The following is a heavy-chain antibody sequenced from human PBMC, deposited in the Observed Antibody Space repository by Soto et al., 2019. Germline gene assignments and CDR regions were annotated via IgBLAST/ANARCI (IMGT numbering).Heavy chain of an antibody. CDR1: GGTFSSYA. Sequence: QVQLVQSGAEVKKPGSSVKVSCKASGGTFSSYAISWVRQAPGQGLEWMGGIIPIFGTANYAQKFQGRVTITADESTSTAYMKLSSLRSEDTAVYYCASLYSSSWYGADYFDYWGQGTLVTVSS. CDR3: ASLYSSSWYGADYFDY. CDR2: IIPIFGTA. V-gene: IGHV1-69*12. D-gene: IGHD6-13*01. J-gene: IGHJ4*02.